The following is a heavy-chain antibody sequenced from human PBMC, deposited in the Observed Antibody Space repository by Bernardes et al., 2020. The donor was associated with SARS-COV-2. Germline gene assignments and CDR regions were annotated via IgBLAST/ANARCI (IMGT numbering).Heavy chain of an antibody. V-gene: IGHV3-23*01. CDR1: GFTFSSYG. CDR3: AIIRTRGRWYFDL. D-gene: IGHD3-10*01. CDR2: ISKSGDGL. J-gene: IGHJ2*01. Sequence: GSLRLSCAASGFTFSSYGMSWVRQAPGKGLEWVSSISKSGDGLYYVDSVKGRFTISRDNSKNMLYLQMNSLRAEDTAIYYCAIIRTRGRWYFDLWGRGT.